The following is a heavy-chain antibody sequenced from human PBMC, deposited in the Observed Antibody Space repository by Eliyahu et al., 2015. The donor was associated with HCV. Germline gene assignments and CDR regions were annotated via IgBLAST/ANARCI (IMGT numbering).Heavy chain of an antibody. CDR2: ISSSSSYI. Sequence: EVQLVESGGGLVKPGGSLRLSCAASGFTFSSYSMNWVRQAPGKGLGWVSSISSSSSYIYYADSVKGRFTISRDNAKNSLYLQMNSLRAEDTAVYYCAGDVRSRRTGEHFDYWGQGTLVTVSS. V-gene: IGHV3-21*01. D-gene: IGHD7-27*01. CDR1: GFTFSSYS. CDR3: AGDVRSRRTGEHFDY. J-gene: IGHJ4*02.